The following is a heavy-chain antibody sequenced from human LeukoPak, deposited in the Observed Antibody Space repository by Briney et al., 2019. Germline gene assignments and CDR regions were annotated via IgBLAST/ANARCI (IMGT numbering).Heavy chain of an antibody. J-gene: IGHJ4*02. CDR3: ARVGYDFWSGPTPDY. D-gene: IGHD3-3*01. CDR2: ISSSIIYI. Sequence: CAAXGFTFSSYCMNWVGQAPGKGLEWVSSISSSIIYIYYTHSVKGLFTISRYNANNSLYLQMHSLRAEDTAVYYCARVGYDFWSGPTPDYWGQGTLVTVSS. CDR1: GFTFSSYC. V-gene: IGHV3-21*01.